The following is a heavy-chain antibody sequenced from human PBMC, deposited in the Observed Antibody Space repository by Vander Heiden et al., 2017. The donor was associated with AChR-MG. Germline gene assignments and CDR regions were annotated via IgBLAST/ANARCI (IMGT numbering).Heavy chain of an antibody. V-gene: IGHV3-23*01. Sequence: EVQLLESGGGLVQPGGSLRLSCAASGFTFGSYARSWVRQAPGKGLEWVSAISGSGGSTYYADSVKGRFTISRDNSKNTLYLQMNSLRAEDTAVYYCAKVDRITIFGDTDYWGQGTLVTVSS. J-gene: IGHJ4*02. D-gene: IGHD3-3*01. CDR3: AKVDRITIFGDTDY. CDR2: ISGSGGST. CDR1: GFTFGSYA.